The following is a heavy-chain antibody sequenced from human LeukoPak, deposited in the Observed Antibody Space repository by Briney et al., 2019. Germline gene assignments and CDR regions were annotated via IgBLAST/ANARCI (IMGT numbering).Heavy chain of an antibody. CDR2: IYYSGST. D-gene: IGHD7-27*01. CDR3: ARGKLGMEAFDI. CDR1: GGXISSYY. Sequence: SETLSLTCIVPGGXISSYYWSWIRQPPGKGLEWIGDIYYSGSTNYNPSLKSRVTISVDTSKNQFSLKLSSVTAADTAVYYCARGKLGMEAFDIWGQGTMVTVSS. V-gene: IGHV4-59*01. J-gene: IGHJ3*02.